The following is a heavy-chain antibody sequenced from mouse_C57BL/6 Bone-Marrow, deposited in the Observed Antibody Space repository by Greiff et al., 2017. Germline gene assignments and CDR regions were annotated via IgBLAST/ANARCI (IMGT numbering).Heavy chain of an antibody. Sequence: QVQLQQSGAELVRPGTSVKVSCKASGYAFTNYLIEWAKQRPGQGLEGIGVIYPGSGCTNYNEKFKGKATLTADKSSSTAYLQLSCLTSEDSTVYFCATSYCSNYVCAIDYWGQGTSVTVSS. D-gene: IGHD2-5*01. J-gene: IGHJ4*01. CDR2: IYPGSGCT. V-gene: IGHV1-54*01. CDR1: GYAFTNYL. CDR3: ATSYCSNYVCAIDY.